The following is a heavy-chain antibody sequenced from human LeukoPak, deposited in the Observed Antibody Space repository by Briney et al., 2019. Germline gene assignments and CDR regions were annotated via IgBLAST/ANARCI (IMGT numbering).Heavy chain of an antibody. CDR3: ARDLRKRLVVVAATRPNWFDP. J-gene: IGHJ5*02. CDR2: MNPNSGNT. CDR1: GYTFTSYD. D-gene: IGHD2-15*01. Sequence: ASVKVSCKASGYTFTSYDINWVRQATGQGLEWMGWMNPNSGNTGYAQKFQGRVTMTRNTSISTAYMELRSLRSDDTAVYYCARDLRKRLVVVAATRPNWFDPWGQGTLVTVSS. V-gene: IGHV1-8*01.